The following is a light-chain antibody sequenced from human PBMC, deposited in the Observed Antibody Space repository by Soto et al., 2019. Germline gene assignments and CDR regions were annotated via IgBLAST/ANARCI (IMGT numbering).Light chain of an antibody. CDR3: EGWDDDVNRVV. V-gene: IGLV1-44*01. Sequence: QSVLTQPPSASGTPGQKVTFSCSGSSSDIGSNAVNWYQQLPGTAPRLLIYSSDQRPSGVPDRFSGSKSGTSASLAISGLRPEDEAEYFCEGWDDDVNRVVFGGGTKLTVL. CDR2: SSD. CDR1: SSDIGSNA. J-gene: IGLJ2*01.